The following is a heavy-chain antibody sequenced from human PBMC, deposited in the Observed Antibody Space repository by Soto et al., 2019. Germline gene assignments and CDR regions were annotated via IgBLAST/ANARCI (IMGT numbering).Heavy chain of an antibody. CDR1: GFTVSGMF. CDR2: IYPAGPT. V-gene: IGHV3-53*01. CDR3: ARDADSSGLQY. D-gene: IGHD6-19*01. J-gene: IGHJ4*02. Sequence: PGGSLRLSCAASGFTVSGMFMNWVRQAPGKGLEWVSVIYPAGPTYYADSVKGRFTISRDNSKDTLFLQLNNLRAEDTAVYYCARDADSSGLQYWGKGILVTV.